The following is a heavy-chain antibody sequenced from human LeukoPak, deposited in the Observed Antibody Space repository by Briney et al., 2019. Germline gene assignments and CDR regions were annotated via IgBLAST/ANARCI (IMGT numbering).Heavy chain of an antibody. CDR1: EFTFSSCW. CDR2: IKQDGGQI. V-gene: IGHV3-7*01. Sequence: GGSLRLSCAASEFTFSSCWMSWVRQAPGKGLEWVANIKQDGGQIYYLDSVKGRFTVSRDNAKNSLYLQMHSLRAEDTAVYYCARLGARQMLEYWGQGTLVTVSS. D-gene: IGHD4-17*01. CDR3: ARLGARQMLEY. J-gene: IGHJ4*02.